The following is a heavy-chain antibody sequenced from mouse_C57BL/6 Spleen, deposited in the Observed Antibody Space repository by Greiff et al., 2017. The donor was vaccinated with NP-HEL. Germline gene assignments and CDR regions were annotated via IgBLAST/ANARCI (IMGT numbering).Heavy chain of an antibody. Sequence: EVKLVESGGGLVKPGGSLKLSCAASGFTFSSYAMSWVRQTPEKRLEWVATISDGGSYTYYPDNVKGRFTITRDNAKNNLYLQRSHMKADDTAMYYGASETGAYYGRSYGYFDVWGTGTTVTVSS. D-gene: IGHD1-1*01. CDR1: GFTFSSYA. V-gene: IGHV5-4*03. CDR3: ASETGAYYGRSYGYFDV. CDR2: ISDGGSYT. J-gene: IGHJ1*03.